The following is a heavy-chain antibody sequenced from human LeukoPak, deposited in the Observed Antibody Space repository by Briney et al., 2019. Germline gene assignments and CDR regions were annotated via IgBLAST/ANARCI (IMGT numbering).Heavy chain of an antibody. Sequence: SETLSLTCTVSGDSISSYYWSWIRQPPGKALEWIAYIYYSGTTNYNPSLKSRVTTSVDPTKNQLSLKLSSVTAADTAVYYCARAGPSWGFGYWGQGTLVTVSS. CDR1: GDSISSYY. CDR2: IYYSGTT. CDR3: ARAGPSWGFGY. V-gene: IGHV4-59*01. D-gene: IGHD7-27*01. J-gene: IGHJ4*02.